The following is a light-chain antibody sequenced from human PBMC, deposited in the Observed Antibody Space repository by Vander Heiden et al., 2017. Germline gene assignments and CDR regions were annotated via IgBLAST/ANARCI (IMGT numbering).Light chain of an antibody. V-gene: IGKV4-1*01. CDR1: QSLLYSYNPPTY. CDR2: WAS. CDR3: PPYSRPPLT. J-gene: IGKJ3*01. Sequence: DIGVTQSPDSLAVSLGERATINCKSSQSLLYSYNPPTYLAWSQHHPGQPPTLLISWASPPSSVLPAPFCGRLSATPFTLPFIRLQAPYVAFYSFPPYSRPPLTF.